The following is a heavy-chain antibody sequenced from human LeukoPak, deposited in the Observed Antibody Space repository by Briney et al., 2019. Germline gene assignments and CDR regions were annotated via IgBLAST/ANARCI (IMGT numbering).Heavy chain of an antibody. CDR1: GASIARNQYY. CDR2: LYYDGTT. Sequence: SETLSLTCTVSGASIARNQYYWGWIRQSPGKGLEWIRSLYYDGTTFYNPSFKSRVTISVDTSKDHFSLKLSSVTAADTAVYYCARLTMFRGVIYGTDWHSDLWGRGTLVTVSS. D-gene: IGHD3-10*01. CDR3: ARLTMFRGVIYGTDWHSDL. J-gene: IGHJ2*01. V-gene: IGHV4-39*02.